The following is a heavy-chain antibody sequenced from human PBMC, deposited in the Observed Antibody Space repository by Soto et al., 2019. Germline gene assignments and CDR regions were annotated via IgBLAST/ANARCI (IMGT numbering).Heavy chain of an antibody. CDR2: ISYDGSNK. CDR3: ATGYSSSWDAFDI. D-gene: IGHD6-13*01. V-gene: IGHV3-30*03. J-gene: IGHJ3*02. CDR1: GFTFSSYG. Sequence: PGGSLRLSCAASGFTFSSYGMHWVRQAPGKGLEWVAVISYDGSNKYYADSVKGRFTISRDNSKNTLYLQMNSLRAEDTAVYYCATGYSSSWDAFDIWGQGTMVTVS.